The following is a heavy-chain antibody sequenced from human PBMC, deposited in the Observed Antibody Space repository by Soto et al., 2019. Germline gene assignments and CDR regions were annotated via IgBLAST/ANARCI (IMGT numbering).Heavy chain of an antibody. D-gene: IGHD2-2*01. V-gene: IGHV1-69*01. CDR2: IIPISGTA. Sequence: QVQLVQSGAEVKKPGSSVKVSCKASGGTFSSYAISWVRQAPGQGLEWMGGIIPISGTANYAQKFQGRVTITAYESTSTAYMELSSMRSEDTAVYYWARSQGSSTSLEIYYYYYYGMDVWGQGTTVTVSS. CDR1: GGTFSSYA. CDR3: ARSQGSSTSLEIYYYYYYGMDV. J-gene: IGHJ6*02.